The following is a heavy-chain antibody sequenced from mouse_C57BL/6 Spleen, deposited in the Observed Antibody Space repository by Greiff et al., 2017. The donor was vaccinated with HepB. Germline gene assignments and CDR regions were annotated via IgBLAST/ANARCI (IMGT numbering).Heavy chain of an antibody. CDR1: GYTFTDYE. Sequence: LPESGAELVRPGASVTLSCKASGYTFTDYEMHWVKQTTVHGLEWIGAIDPEPGGTAYNQKFKGKAILTADKSSSTAYMELRSLTSEDSAVYYCTRSNYYGSSLAWFAYWGQVTLVTVSA. V-gene: IGHV1-15*01. D-gene: IGHD1-1*01. CDR2: IDPEPGGT. CDR3: TRSNYYGSSLAWFAY. J-gene: IGHJ3*01.